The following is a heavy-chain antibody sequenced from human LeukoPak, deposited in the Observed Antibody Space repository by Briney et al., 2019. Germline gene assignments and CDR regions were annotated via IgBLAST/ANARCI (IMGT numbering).Heavy chain of an antibody. Sequence: SETLSLTCAVYGGSFSGYYWSWIRQPPGKGLEWIGEINHSGSTNYNPSLKSRVTISVDTSKNQFSLKLSSVTAADTAVYYCARVVIYGYQRTQQLVNDYWGQGTLVTVSS. CDR3: ARVVIYGYQRTQQLVNDY. CDR1: GGSFSGYY. J-gene: IGHJ4*02. V-gene: IGHV4-34*01. D-gene: IGHD6-6*01. CDR2: INHSGST.